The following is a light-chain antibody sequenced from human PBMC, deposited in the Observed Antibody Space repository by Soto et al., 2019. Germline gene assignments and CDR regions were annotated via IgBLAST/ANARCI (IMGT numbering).Light chain of an antibody. J-gene: IGLJ1*01. Sequence: QSVLTQPPSVSEAPRQRVTISCSGSSSNIGNNAVNWYQQLPGQAPKIVIYYDDLLTSGVSDRFSGSKSGISASLAISDLQSDDEADYYCQSYDISLSLYVFGTGTKLTVL. CDR3: QSYDISLSLYV. CDR1: SSNIGNNA. V-gene: IGLV1-36*01. CDR2: YDD.